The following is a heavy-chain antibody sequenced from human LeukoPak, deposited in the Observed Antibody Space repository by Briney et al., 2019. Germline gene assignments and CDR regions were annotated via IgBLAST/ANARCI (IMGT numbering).Heavy chain of an antibody. D-gene: IGHD2-2*01. CDR2: TSYDGSNK. CDR3: AKPKEEFVAPAVPDY. Sequence: GGSLTLSCAASGFTFSSYAMHWVRQAPGKGLEWVAVTSYDGSNKYYADSVKGRFTISRDNSKNTLYQQMNSLRAEDTAVYYCAKPKEEFVAPAVPDYWGQGTLVTVSS. V-gene: IGHV3-30-3*02. J-gene: IGHJ4*02. CDR1: GFTFSSYA.